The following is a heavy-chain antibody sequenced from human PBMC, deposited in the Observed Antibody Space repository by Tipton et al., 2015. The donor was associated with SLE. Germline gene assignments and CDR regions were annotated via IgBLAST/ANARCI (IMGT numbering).Heavy chain of an antibody. V-gene: IGHV4-34*01. CDR2: VNHSGST. Sequence: TLSLTCTVYGGSFSGYYWSWIRQPPGKGLEWIGEVNHSGSTNYNPSIKSPVTISVDTSKNHFSLKLSSVTAADTAVYYCARGQCSSTSCYFDYWGQGPLVPVSS. CDR1: GGSFSGYY. D-gene: IGHD2-2*01. J-gene: IGHJ4*02. CDR3: ARGQCSSTSCYFDY.